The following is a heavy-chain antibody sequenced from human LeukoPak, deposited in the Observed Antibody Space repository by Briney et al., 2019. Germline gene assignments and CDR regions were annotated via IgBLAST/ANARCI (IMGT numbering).Heavy chain of an antibody. CDR1: GFTFSYYG. Sequence: GGSLRLSCAASGFTFSYYGMSWVRQAPGKGLERVSSLSGGGSSTHYAESVKGRFTISGENTKNTLYAKMNSLRAEDTAVYSCAKGRGAAAADGMDAWGQGTTVTVSS. V-gene: IGHV3-23*01. CDR2: LSGGGSST. CDR3: AKGRGAAAADGMDA. D-gene: IGHD6-25*01. J-gene: IGHJ6*02.